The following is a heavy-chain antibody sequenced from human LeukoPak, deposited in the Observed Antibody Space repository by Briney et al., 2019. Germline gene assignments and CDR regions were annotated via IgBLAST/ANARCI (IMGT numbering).Heavy chain of an antibody. Sequence: GGSLRLSCAASGFTFSSYSMNWVRQAPGKGLEWVSSISSSSSYIYYADSVKGRFTISRDNAKNSLYLQMNSLRAEDTAVYYCARDVVNYYDSSGYYAWGQGTLVTVSS. J-gene: IGHJ4*02. CDR1: GFTFSSYS. CDR3: ARDVVNYYDSSGYYA. V-gene: IGHV3-21*01. CDR2: ISSSSSYI. D-gene: IGHD3-22*01.